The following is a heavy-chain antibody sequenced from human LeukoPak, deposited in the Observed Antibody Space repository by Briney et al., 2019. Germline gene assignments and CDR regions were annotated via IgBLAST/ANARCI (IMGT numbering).Heavy chain of an antibody. D-gene: IGHD2-15*01. CDR3: ARSALGYCSGGNRYQDY. J-gene: IGHJ4*02. V-gene: IGHV5-51*01. Sequence: GESLKISCKASVYSFTNYWIGWVRQLPGKGLEWMGIIYPGDSGTRYSPSFQGQVTISADRSITTAYLQWSSLKASDTAMYFCARSALGYCSGGNRYQDYWGQGTLVTVSS. CDR2: IYPGDSGT. CDR1: VYSFTNYW.